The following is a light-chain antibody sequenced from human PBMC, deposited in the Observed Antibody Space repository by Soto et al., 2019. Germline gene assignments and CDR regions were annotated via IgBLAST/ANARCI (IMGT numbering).Light chain of an antibody. Sequence: EIVMTQSPATLSVSPGERATLSCRASQSVSSNLAWYQQKPGQAPRLLIYGASTRATGIPARLSGSGSGTEFTLTISSLQSEDFAVYYCQQYNNWPPWTFGQVTKVEIK. J-gene: IGKJ1*01. CDR2: GAS. V-gene: IGKV3-15*01. CDR3: QQYNNWPPWT. CDR1: QSVSSN.